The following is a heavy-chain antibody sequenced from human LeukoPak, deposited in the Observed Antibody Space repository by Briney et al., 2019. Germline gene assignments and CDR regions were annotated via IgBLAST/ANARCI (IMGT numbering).Heavy chain of an antibody. J-gene: IGHJ2*01. Sequence: GGSLRLSCAASGFSFSSSAMTWVRQAPGKGLEWVSGISGSGGSTYDADSVKGRLTISRDNSKNTLDLQMNSLRVEDTAVYYCAKVTMVGWYFDLWGRGALVTVSS. CDR1: GFSFSSSA. V-gene: IGHV3-23*01. CDR2: ISGSGGST. CDR3: AKVTMVGWYFDL. D-gene: IGHD4/OR15-4a*01.